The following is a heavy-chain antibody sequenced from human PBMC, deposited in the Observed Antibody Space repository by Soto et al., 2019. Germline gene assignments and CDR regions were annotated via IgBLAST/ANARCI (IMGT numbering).Heavy chain of an antibody. CDR1: GYTFFTYG. Sequence: ASVKVSCKASGYTFFTYGITGVLRAPGQGLEWMGWISTYDGNTDYAQKLQGRVTMTTDTSTRTAYMELRSLRSDDTAVYYCARKSSSSSWFDPWGLGTLVTVSS. CDR3: ARKSSSSSWFDP. V-gene: IGHV1-18*01. D-gene: IGHD6-6*01. CDR2: ISTYDGNT. J-gene: IGHJ5*02.